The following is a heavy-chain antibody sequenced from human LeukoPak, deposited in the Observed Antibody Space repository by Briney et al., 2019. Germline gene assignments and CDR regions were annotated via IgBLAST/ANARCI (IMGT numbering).Heavy chain of an antibody. Sequence: GGSLRLSCAASGFSFSSFAMTWFRQGPGRGLEWVSTITRRGDSSYYADSVKGRFTISRDNSKDTLYLQMNTLRAEDTAVYYCARERENMSSGWYDWFDPWGQGTLVTVSS. J-gene: IGHJ5*02. CDR2: ITRRGDSS. D-gene: IGHD6-19*01. V-gene: IGHV3-23*01. CDR1: GFSFSSFA. CDR3: ARERENMSSGWYDWFDP.